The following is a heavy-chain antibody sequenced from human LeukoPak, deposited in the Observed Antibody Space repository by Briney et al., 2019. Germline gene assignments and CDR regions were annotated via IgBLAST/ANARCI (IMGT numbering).Heavy chain of an antibody. CDR2: ISSSSSTI. CDR3: ARGSWYNWFDP. V-gene: IGHV3-48*04. CDR1: GFTFSSYS. D-gene: IGHD2-15*01. J-gene: IGHJ5*02. Sequence: GGSLRLSCAASGFTFSSYSMNWVRQVPGKGLEWVSYISSSSSTIYYADSVKGRFTISRDNAKNSLYLQMNSLRAEDTAVYYCARGSWYNWFDPWGQGTLVTVSS.